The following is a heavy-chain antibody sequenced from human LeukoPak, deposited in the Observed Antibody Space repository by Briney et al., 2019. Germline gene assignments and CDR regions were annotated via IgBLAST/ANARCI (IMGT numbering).Heavy chain of an antibody. CDR2: INHSGST. CDR1: GGSFSGYY. V-gene: IGHV4-34*01. CDR3: ARGNWGLFDY. D-gene: IGHD7-27*01. J-gene: IGHJ4*02. Sequence: SETLSLTCAVYGGSFSGYYWSWIRQPPGKGLEWIGEINHSGSTNYNPSLRSRVTISVDTSKNQFSLKLSSVTAADTAVYYCARGNWGLFDYWGQGTLVTVSS.